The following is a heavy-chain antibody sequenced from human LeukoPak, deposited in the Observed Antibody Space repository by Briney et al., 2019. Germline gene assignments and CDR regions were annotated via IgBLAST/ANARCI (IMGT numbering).Heavy chain of an antibody. Sequence: PGGSLRLSCAASGFTFNSYGMHWVRQAPGKGLEWVSAISGSGGSTYYADSVKGRFTISRDNSKNTLYLQMNSLRAEDTAVYYCAKDPPPTPLVGATPKADYWGQGTLVTVSS. CDR2: ISGSGGST. CDR1: GFTFNSYG. V-gene: IGHV3-23*01. CDR3: AKDPPPTPLVGATPKADY. J-gene: IGHJ4*02. D-gene: IGHD1-26*01.